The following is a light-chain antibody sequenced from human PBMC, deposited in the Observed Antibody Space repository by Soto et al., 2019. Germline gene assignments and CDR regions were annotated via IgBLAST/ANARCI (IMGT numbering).Light chain of an antibody. CDR3: QRYGGSPPVT. J-gene: IGKJ4*01. Sequence: EVVLTQSPGTLSLSPGERATLSCRASQSFSSSNLAWYQHKPGQPPKLIVYSASRRATGIPNRFSGSGSATEFTLTISRLEPEDFALYYCQRYGGSPPVTFGGGTKVDIK. V-gene: IGKV3-20*01. CDR2: SAS. CDR1: QSFSSSN.